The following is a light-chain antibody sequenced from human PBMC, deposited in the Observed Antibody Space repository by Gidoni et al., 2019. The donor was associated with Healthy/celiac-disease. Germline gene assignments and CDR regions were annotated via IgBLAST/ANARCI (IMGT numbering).Light chain of an antibody. CDR1: QSISSY. Sequence: DIQMTQSPSSLSASVGDRVTITCRASQSISSYLNWYQQKPGKAPKLLIYAASSLQSGVPSRFSGSGSGTDVTLTISSLQPEDFATYYCQQSYSTLWTFGQXTKVEIK. V-gene: IGKV1-39*01. CDR2: AAS. J-gene: IGKJ1*01. CDR3: QQSYSTLWT.